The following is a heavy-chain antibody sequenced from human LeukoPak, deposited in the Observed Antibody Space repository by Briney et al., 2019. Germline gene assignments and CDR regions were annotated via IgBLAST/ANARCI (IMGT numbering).Heavy chain of an antibody. V-gene: IGHV4-59*02. CDR2: IYYSGSP. Sequence: PSETLSLTCTVSGASVTTSYWSWLRQPPGKAPEWIGYIYYSGSPIYNPSLNSRVTISLDTSKNQFSLKLSSVTAADTAVYYCAREGYGSRSRDNWLDPWGQGTLVTVSS. D-gene: IGHD3-10*01. J-gene: IGHJ5*02. CDR3: AREGYGSRSRDNWLDP. CDR1: GASVTTSY.